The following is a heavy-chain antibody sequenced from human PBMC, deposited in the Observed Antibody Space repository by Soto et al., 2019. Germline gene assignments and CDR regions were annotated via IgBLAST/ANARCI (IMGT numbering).Heavy chain of an antibody. J-gene: IGHJ4*02. CDR1: GFSFSGFA. D-gene: IGHD6-6*01. CDR3: AKDSIPYSSSYDLDH. Sequence: EVQLLESGGGLVQPGGSLRLSCVASGFSFSGFAMSWVRQAPGKGLVWVSSITGPGVSIYYADSLRGRFTISRDNSKNTPYLQLSSLRAEDTARYYCAKDSIPYSSSYDLDHWGRGALVTVSS. CDR2: ITGPGVSI. V-gene: IGHV3-23*01.